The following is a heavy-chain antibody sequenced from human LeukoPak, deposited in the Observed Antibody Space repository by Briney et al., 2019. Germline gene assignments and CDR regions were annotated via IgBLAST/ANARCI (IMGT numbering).Heavy chain of an antibody. CDR1: GGSFSGYY. D-gene: IGHD2-2*01. CDR3: ARGRGRWTVPAAYHWFDP. J-gene: IGHJ5*02. CDR2: INHSGST. Sequence: SETLSLTCAVYGGSFSGYYWSWIRQPPGKGLEWIGEINHSGSTNYNPSLKSRVTISVDTSKNQFSLKLSSVTAADTAVYYCARGRGRWTVPAAYHWFDPWGQGTLVTVSS. V-gene: IGHV4-34*01.